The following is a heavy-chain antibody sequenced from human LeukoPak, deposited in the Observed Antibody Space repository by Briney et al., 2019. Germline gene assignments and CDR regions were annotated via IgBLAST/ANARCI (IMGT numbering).Heavy chain of an antibody. V-gene: IGHV3-73*01. J-gene: IGHJ4*02. Sequence: RPGGSLRLSCAASGFTFSGPDMHWVRQASGKGLEWVGRIRSKANSYATAYAASVKGRFTISRDDSKNTAYLQMNSLKTEDTAVYYCTTLDFDYWGQGTLVTVSS. CDR2: IRSKANSYAT. CDR3: TTLDFDY. CDR1: GFTFSGPD.